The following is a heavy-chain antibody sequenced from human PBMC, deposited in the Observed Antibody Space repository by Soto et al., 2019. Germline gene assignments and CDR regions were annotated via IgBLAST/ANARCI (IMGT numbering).Heavy chain of an antibody. Sequence: GGSLRLSCTASGFTFGDYAMSWFRQAPGKGLEWVGFIGSKAYGGTTEYAASVKGRFTISRDDSKSIAYLQMNSLKTEDTAVYYCTRPPESYSGSYWEDYWGQGTLVTVSS. CDR1: GFTFGDYA. CDR3: TRPPESYSGSYWEDY. D-gene: IGHD1-26*01. CDR2: IGSKAYGGTT. V-gene: IGHV3-49*03. J-gene: IGHJ4*02.